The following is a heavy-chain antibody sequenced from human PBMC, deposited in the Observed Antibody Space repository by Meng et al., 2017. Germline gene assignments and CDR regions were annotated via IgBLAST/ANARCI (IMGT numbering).Heavy chain of an antibody. CDR3: ARDRKQLHY. CDR1: GYTFTTYG. V-gene: IGHV7-4-1*02. Sequence: QVQLVQSGSEFKKPGASVRISCKASGYTFTTYGMNWVRQAPGQGLEWMGWINTNTGKPTYAQGLTGRFVFSLDTSVSTAYLQISSLKAEDAAVYYCARDRKQLHYWGQGTLVTVSS. D-gene: IGHD6-6*01. J-gene: IGHJ4*02. CDR2: INTNTGKP.